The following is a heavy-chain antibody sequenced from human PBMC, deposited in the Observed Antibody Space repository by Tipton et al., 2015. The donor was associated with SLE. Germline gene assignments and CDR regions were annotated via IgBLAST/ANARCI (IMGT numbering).Heavy chain of an antibody. Sequence: QSGAEVKKPGSSVKISCKASGGPFSDYATTWMRQAPGQGLQWMGGIIPVFGTATYAQTFQDRLTIIADEATNTVFMELSSLRSEDTTVCYCTRVPKAARQVPWGQGTLVTVSS. D-gene: IGHD6-6*01. V-gene: IGHV1-69*01. CDR2: IIPVFGTA. J-gene: IGHJ5*02. CDR1: GGPFSDYA. CDR3: TRVPKAARQVP.